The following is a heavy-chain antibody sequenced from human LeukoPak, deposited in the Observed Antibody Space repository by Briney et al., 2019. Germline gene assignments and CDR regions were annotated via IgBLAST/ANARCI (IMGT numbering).Heavy chain of an antibody. J-gene: IGHJ4*02. V-gene: IGHV4-30-4*01. Sequence: PSETLSLTCTVSGGSISSGDYYWSWIRQPPGKGLEWIGYIYYSGSTYYNPSLKSRVTISVDTSKNQFSLKLSSVTAADTAVYYCARGSNYNGIDYWGQGTLVTVSS. CDR2: IYYSGST. CDR1: GGSISSGDYY. CDR3: ARGSNYNGIDY. D-gene: IGHD4-11*01.